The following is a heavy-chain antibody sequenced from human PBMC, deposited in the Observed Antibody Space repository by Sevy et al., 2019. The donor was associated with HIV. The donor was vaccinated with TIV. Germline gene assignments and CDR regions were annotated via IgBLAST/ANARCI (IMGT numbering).Heavy chain of an antibody. CDR1: GFTFTSQA. CDR3: VKVAGSGTYYSGDFDY. D-gene: IGHD3-10*01. J-gene: IGHJ4*02. V-gene: IGHV3-23*01. Sequence: GGSLRLSCAASGFTFTSQAMSWVRQAPGTGLEWVSGISSSGASTYYAESAKGRFTISRDNSKSTLYLQMNSLRAEDTALYYCVKVAGSGTYYSGDFDYWGQGTLVTVSS. CDR2: ISSSGAST.